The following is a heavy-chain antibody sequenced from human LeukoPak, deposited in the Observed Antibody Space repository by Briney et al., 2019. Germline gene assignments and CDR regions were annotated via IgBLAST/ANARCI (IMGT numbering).Heavy chain of an antibody. D-gene: IGHD2-21*01. Sequence: GGSLRLSCAASGFTFSSYGMHWVRQAPGKGLEWVAVISYDGSNKYYADSVKGRFTISRDNSKNTLYLEMNSLRAEDLAVYYCAKSHVIASYVGDYWGQGTLVTVSS. CDR1: GFTFSSYG. CDR3: AKSHVIASYVGDY. J-gene: IGHJ4*02. CDR2: ISYDGSNK. V-gene: IGHV3-30*18.